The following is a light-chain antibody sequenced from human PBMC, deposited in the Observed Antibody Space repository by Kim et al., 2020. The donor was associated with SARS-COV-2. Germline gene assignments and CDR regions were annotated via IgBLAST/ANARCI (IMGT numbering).Light chain of an antibody. CDR3: HHSYSTQCT. CDR1: QSISSY. CDR2: AAS. Sequence: DIQMTQSPSSLSASVGDRVTITCRASQSISSYLNWYQQKPGKAPKLLIYAASSLQSGVPSRFSGSGSGTDFTLTISSLQPEDFATYYCHHSYSTQCTFGQGTKVDIK. J-gene: IGKJ1*01. V-gene: IGKV1-39*01.